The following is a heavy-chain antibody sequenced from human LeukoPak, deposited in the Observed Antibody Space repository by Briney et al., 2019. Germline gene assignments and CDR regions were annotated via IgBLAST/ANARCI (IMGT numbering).Heavy chain of an antibody. J-gene: IGHJ1*01. CDR3: ATNKGGAVAGSGY. Sequence: ASVTVSCKVSGYTFTSYGISCVRQAPGQGLEWMGWISAYNGNTNYAQKLQGRVTMTTDTSTSTAYMELRSLRSDDTAVYYCATNKGGAVAGSGYWGQGTLVTVSS. CDR2: ISAYNGNT. D-gene: IGHD6-19*01. V-gene: IGHV1-18*01. CDR1: GYTFTSYG.